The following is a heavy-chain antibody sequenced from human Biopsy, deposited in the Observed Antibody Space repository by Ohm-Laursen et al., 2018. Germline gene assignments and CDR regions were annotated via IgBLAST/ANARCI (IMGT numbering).Heavy chain of an antibody. CDR3: ARTPILIVSAGLVYRHRRHLQGMDV. J-gene: IGHJ6*02. CDR1: GFSLSARGMC. V-gene: IGHV2-70*11. D-gene: IGHD6-13*01. CDR2: VDWDDYK. Sequence: TQTLTLTCSFSGFSLSARGMCVSWIRQAPGKALGWLARVDWDDYKDYSASLQTKLSISKDTSNDQVVLTVNNVDPADTATYYCARTPILIVSAGLVYRHRRHLQGMDVWGQGSAVTVS.